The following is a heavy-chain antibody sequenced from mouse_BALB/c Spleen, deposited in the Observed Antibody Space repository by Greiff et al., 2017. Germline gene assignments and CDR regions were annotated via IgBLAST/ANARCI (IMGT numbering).Heavy chain of an antibody. J-gene: IGHJ3*01. D-gene: IGHD2-14*01. CDR2: IWSGGST. Sequence: VMLVESGPGLVQPSQSLSITCTVSGFSLTSYGVHWVRQSPGKGLEWLGVIWSGGSTDYNAAFISRLSISKDNSKSQVFFKMNSLQANDTAIYYCARAYYRYDEFAYWGQGTLVTVSA. CDR3: ARAYYRYDEFAY. CDR1: GFSLTSYG. V-gene: IGHV2-2*02.